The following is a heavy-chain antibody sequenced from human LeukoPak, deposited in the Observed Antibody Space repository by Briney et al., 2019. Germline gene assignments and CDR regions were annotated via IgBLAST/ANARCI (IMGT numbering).Heavy chain of an antibody. V-gene: IGHV4-4*02. CDR3: ARNYDSSGQAQGWFDP. J-gene: IGHJ5*02. D-gene: IGHD3-22*01. Sequence: NPSGTLSLTCAVSGGSISSSNWWSWVRQPPGKGLEWIGEIYHSGSTNYNPSLKSRVTISVDKAKNQFSLKLSSVTAADTAVYYCARNYDSSGQAQGWFDPWGQGTLVTVSS. CDR1: GGSISSSNW. CDR2: IYHSGST.